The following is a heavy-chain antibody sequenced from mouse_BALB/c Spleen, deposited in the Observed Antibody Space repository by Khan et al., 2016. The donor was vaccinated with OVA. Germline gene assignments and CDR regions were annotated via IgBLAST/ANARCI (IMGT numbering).Heavy chain of an antibody. V-gene: IGHV1S137*01. CDR2: ISTYYGDA. Sequence: QVQLKESGAELVRPGVSVKISCKGSGYTFTDYTIHWVKQSHAKTLEWIGVISTYYGDAKYNQRFKDKATMTVDKSSNTAYMEVARLTSDDAAIYYCSRSFITSASRYAMDYWGQGTSVTVSS. CDR3: SRSFITSASRYAMDY. J-gene: IGHJ4*01. CDR1: GYTFTDYT. D-gene: IGHD1-1*01.